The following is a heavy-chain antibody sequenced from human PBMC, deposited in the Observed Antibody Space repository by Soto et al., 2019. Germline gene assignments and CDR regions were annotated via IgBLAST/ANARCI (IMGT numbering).Heavy chain of an antibody. V-gene: IGHV3-7*05. Sequence: GGSLRLSCAASGFTFSSYWMSWVRQAPGKGLQWVANIKPDGSEGYYVDSVKGRFTMSRDNSKNTLYLQMNSLRAEDTAVYYCAKAGMVDTAMEDAFDIWGQGTMVTVSS. CDR1: GFTFSSYW. CDR3: AKAGMVDTAMEDAFDI. CDR2: IKPDGSEG. J-gene: IGHJ3*02. D-gene: IGHD5-18*01.